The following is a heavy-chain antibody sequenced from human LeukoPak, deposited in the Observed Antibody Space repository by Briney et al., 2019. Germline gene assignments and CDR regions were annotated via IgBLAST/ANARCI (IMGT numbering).Heavy chain of an antibody. V-gene: IGHV1-3*04. CDR1: GYTFISYT. D-gene: IGHD4-17*01. Sequence: ASVKVSCKASGYTFISYTLHWVRQAPGQRLEWMGWINTGNGNTKYSQKFQGRVTITRDTSASTTYMELGNLGSEDTAVYYCARDPFYGDYCFDYWGRGTLVTVSS. J-gene: IGHJ4*02. CDR2: INTGNGNT. CDR3: ARDPFYGDYCFDY.